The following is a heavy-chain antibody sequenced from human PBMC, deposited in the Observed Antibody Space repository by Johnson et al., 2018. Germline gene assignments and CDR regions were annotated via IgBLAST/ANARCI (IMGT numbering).Heavy chain of an antibody. V-gene: IGHV3-20*04. J-gene: IGHJ3*02. D-gene: IGHD1-14*01. CDR2: INWNGGST. CDR3: ARVREGAPPGSDDAFDI. CDR1: GFTFSSYG. Sequence: VQLVESGGGVVQPGRSLRLSCAASGFTFSSYGMSWVRQAPGKGLEWVSGINWNGGSTGYADSVKGRFTISKNNSKNTLYLKMNSLRAEDTALYYCARVREGAPPGSDDAFDIWGQGTMVTVSS.